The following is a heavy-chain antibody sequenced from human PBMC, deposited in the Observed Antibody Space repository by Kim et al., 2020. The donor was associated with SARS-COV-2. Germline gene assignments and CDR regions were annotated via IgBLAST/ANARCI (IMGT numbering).Heavy chain of an antibody. CDR3: TTDRYSHRAFDI. Sequence: GGSLRLSCAASGFTFSNAWMSWVRQAPGKGLEWVGRIKSKTDGGTTDYAAPVKGRFTISRDDSKNTLYLQMNSLKTEDTAVYYCTTDRYSHRAFDIWGQGTMVTVSS. V-gene: IGHV3-15*01. CDR2: IKSKTDGGTT. J-gene: IGHJ3*02. D-gene: IGHD6-13*01. CDR1: GFTFSNAW.